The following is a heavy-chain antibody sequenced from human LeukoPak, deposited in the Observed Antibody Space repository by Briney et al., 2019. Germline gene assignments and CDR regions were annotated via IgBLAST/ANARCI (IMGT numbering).Heavy chain of an antibody. CDR3: ARDPYCSSTSCPHGGWFDP. Sequence: SETLSLTCTVSGGSISSGGYYWSWIRQPPGKGLEWIGYIYHSGSTYYNPSLKSRVTISVDRSKNQFSLKLSSVTAADTAVYYCARDPYCSSTSCPHGGWFDPWGQGTLVTVSS. CDR2: IYHSGST. V-gene: IGHV4-30-2*01. D-gene: IGHD2-2*01. J-gene: IGHJ5*02. CDR1: GGSISSGGYY.